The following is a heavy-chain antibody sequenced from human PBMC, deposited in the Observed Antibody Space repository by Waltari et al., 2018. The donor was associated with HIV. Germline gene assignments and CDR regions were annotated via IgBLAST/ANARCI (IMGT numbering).Heavy chain of an antibody. Sequence: EVQLVESGGGLVQPGGSLRLSCAASGFPFSSYSMNWVRQAPGKGLEWVSYISSSSSTIYYADSVKGRFTISRDNAKNSLYLQMNSLRAEDTAVYYCAREYQLLPYGMDVWGQGTTVTVSS. CDR1: GFPFSSYS. CDR2: ISSSSSTI. D-gene: IGHD2-2*01. J-gene: IGHJ6*02. CDR3: AREYQLLPYGMDV. V-gene: IGHV3-48*01.